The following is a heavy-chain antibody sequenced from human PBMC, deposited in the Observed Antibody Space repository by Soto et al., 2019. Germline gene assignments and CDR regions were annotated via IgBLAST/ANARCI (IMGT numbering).Heavy chain of an antibody. CDR1: GYTFTSCA. CDR2: INAGNGNT. Sequence: GASVKVSCKASGYTFTSCAMHWGRQAPGHRLEWMGWINAGNGNTKYSQKFQGRVTITRDTSASTAYMELSSLRSEDTAVYYCARDYYDFWSGYSYYFDYWGQGTLVTVSS. J-gene: IGHJ4*02. D-gene: IGHD3-3*01. CDR3: ARDYYDFWSGYSYYFDY. V-gene: IGHV1-3*01.